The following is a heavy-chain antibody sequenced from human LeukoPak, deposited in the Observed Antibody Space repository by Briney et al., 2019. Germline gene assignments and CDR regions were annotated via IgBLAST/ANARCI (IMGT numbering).Heavy chain of an antibody. CDR1: GGSISSYY. CDR2: IYSSGST. J-gene: IGHJ4*02. V-gene: IGHV4-59*08. Sequence: SETLSLTCSVPGGSISSYYWSWIRQAPGKGLEWIGYIYSSGSTNYNPSLKSRVTISVDTSKNQFSLKLSSVTAADTAVYYCARGKYWYQLPVYFDYWGQGTLVTVSS. D-gene: IGHD2-2*01. CDR3: ARGKYWYQLPVYFDY.